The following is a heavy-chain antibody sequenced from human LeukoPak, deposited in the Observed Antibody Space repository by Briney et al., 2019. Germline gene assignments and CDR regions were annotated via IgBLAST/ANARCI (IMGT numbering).Heavy chain of an antibody. Sequence: ASVKVSCKASGYTFTGYYMHWVRQAPGQGLEWMGWINPNTGDTNYAQKFQGRVTVTRDTSISTVYMELSRLRTDDTAVYYCARSCSSTGCYGYWGQGTLVTVSS. J-gene: IGHJ4*02. CDR1: GYTFTGYY. CDR2: INPNTGDT. V-gene: IGHV1-2*02. CDR3: ARSCSSTGCYGY. D-gene: IGHD2-2*01.